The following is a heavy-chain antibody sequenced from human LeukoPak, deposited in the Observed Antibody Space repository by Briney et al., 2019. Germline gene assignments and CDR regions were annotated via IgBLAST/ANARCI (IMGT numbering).Heavy chain of an antibody. Sequence: PSETLSLTCTVSGGSITIYYWSWIRQPPGKGLEWIGHIHYSGNTNYNPSLKGRVTMSVDTSKNQFSLKLNSVTAADTAVYYCARRSVIATSDYWGQGTLVTVSS. CDR3: ARRSVIATSDY. D-gene: IGHD6-13*01. CDR1: GGSITIYY. J-gene: IGHJ4*02. CDR2: IHYSGNT. V-gene: IGHV4-59*08.